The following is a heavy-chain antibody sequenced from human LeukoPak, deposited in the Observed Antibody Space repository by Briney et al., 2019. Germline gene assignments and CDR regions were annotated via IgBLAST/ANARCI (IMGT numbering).Heavy chain of an antibody. D-gene: IGHD3-10*01. Sequence: SETLSLTCAVYGGSFSGYYWSWIRQPPGKGLEWIGEINHSGSTNYNPSLKSRVTISVDTSKNQFSLKLSSVTAADTAVYYCAVRRITMVRGAFDYWGQGTLVTVSS. CDR1: GGSFSGYY. CDR3: AVRRITMVRGAFDY. J-gene: IGHJ4*02. V-gene: IGHV4-34*01. CDR2: INHSGST.